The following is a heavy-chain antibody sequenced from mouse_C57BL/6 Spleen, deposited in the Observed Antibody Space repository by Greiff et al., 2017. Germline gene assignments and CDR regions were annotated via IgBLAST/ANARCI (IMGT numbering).Heavy chain of an antibody. CDR2: IDPNRGGT. D-gene: IGHD1-1*01. J-gene: IGHJ3*01. CDR3: ARSGTTVVATPAWFAY. V-gene: IGHV1-72*01. CDR1: GYTFTSYW. Sequence: QVQLQQPGAELVKPGASVKLSCKASGYTFTSYWMHWVKQRPGRGLEWIGRIDPNRGGTKYNEKFKSKATLTVDKPSSTAYMQLSSLTSEDSAVYYCARSGTTVVATPAWFAYWGQGTLVTVSA.